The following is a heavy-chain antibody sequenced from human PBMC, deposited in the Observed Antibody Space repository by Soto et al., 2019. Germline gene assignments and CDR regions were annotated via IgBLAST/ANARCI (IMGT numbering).Heavy chain of an antibody. V-gene: IGHV3-30*12. CDR2: ISYDGSNK. CDR3: ATHGDYDAFDI. J-gene: IGHJ3*02. Sequence: GSLTLSCAASGLAFGCYGMHGVRQAPGKGLEWVAVISYDGSNKYYADSVKGRFTISRDNSKNTLYLQMNSLRAEDTAVYYCATHGDYDAFDIWGQGTMVTVSS. D-gene: IGHD4-17*01. CDR1: GLAFGCYG.